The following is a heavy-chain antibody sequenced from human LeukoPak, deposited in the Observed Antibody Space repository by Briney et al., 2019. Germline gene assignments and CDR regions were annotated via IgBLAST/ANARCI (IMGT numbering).Heavy chain of an antibody. D-gene: IGHD3-22*01. V-gene: IGHV1-8*01. CDR2: INPNRGNT. CDR1: GYTFTSYD. Sequence: ASVKVFCKASGYTFTSYDINGAPQATGQGLEWMGCINPNRGNTRYTQKFEGRVTMNRNTSISTAYMELSSLRSEDTAVYYCARDRCNYDSSGYIAFDIWGQGTMDTVSS. CDR3: ARDRCNYDSSGYIAFDI. J-gene: IGHJ3*02.